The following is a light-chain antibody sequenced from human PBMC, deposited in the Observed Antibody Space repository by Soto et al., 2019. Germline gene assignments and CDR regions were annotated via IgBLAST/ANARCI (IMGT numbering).Light chain of an antibody. CDR2: EVS. CDR1: SSDVGGYNY. V-gene: IGLV2-14*01. J-gene: IGLJ1*01. CDR3: SSYTSSSTYV. Sequence: QSVLTQPASVSGSPGQSITISCTGTSSDVGGYNYVSWYQQHPGKAPKLMIYEVSNRPSGVSNRFSGSKSGNTASLTISGLQAEDEADNYCSSYTSSSTYVFGTGTKVTV.